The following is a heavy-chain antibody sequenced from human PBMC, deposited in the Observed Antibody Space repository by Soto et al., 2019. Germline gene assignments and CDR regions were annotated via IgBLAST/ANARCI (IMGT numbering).Heavy chain of an antibody. V-gene: IGHV1-69*13. CDR2: IIPIFGTA. D-gene: IGHD3-9*01. Sequence: SVKVSCKASGGTFSSYAISWVRQAPGQGLEWMGGIIPIFGTANYAQKFQGRVTITADETTSTADTELSSLRSEDTAVYYWARSRSVLRYFDDWGQGTLVTVSS. CDR1: GGTFSSYA. CDR3: ARSRSVLRYFDD. J-gene: IGHJ4*02.